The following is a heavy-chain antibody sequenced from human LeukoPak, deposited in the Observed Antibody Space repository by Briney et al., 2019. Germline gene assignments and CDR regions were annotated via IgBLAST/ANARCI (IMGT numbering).Heavy chain of an antibody. CDR2: IKQDGSEK. CDR3: ASPLSRGNVWPFDY. V-gene: IGHV3-7*01. D-gene: IGHD3-16*01. CDR1: GFTFSSYW. Sequence: GGSLRLSCAASGFTFSSYWMSWVRQAPGKGLEWVANIKQDGSEKYYVDSVKGRFTISRDNAKNSLYLQMNSLRAEDTAVYYCASPLSRGNVWPFDYWGQGTLVTVSS. J-gene: IGHJ4*02.